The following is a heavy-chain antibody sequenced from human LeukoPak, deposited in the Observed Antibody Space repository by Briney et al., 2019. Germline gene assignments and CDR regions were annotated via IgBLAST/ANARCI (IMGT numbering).Heavy chain of an antibody. CDR2: IRYDGSNK. CDR1: GFTFSSFE. CDR3: AKDSSSWYSNWFDP. V-gene: IGHV3-30*02. D-gene: IGHD6-13*01. J-gene: IGHJ5*02. Sequence: GGSLRLSCAASGFTFSSFEMSWVRQAPGKGLEWVAFIRYDGSNKYYADSVKGRFTISRDNSKNTLYLQMNSLRAEDTAVYYCAKDSSSWYSNWFDPWGQGTLVTVSS.